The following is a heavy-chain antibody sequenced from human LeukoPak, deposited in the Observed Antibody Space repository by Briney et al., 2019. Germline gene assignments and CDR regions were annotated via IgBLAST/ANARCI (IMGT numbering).Heavy chain of an antibody. V-gene: IGHV3-33*03. J-gene: IGHJ3*02. CDR1: GFTFSSYG. Sequence: PGRSLRLSCAASGFTFSSYGMHWVRQAPGKGLEWVAVIWYDGSNKYYADSVKGRFTISRGNAKNSLYLQMNSLRAEDTAVYYCASLGIQLWRDAFDIWGQGTMVTVSS. D-gene: IGHD5-18*01. CDR3: ASLGIQLWRDAFDI. CDR2: IWYDGSNK.